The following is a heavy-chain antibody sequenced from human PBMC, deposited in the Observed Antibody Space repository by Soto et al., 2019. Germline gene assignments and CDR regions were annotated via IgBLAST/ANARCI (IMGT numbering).Heavy chain of an antibody. CDR1: GFTFSSYS. D-gene: IGHD3-16*02. J-gene: IGHJ4*02. Sequence: EVQLVESGGGLVEPGGSLRLSCAASGFTFSSYSMNWVRQAPGKGLEWVSSISSSSSYIYYADSVKGRFTISRDNAKNSLYLQMNSLRAEDTAVYYCARGASGLRLGELSLAAFDYWGQGTLVTVSS. V-gene: IGHV3-21*01. CDR2: ISSSSSYI. CDR3: ARGASGLRLGELSLAAFDY.